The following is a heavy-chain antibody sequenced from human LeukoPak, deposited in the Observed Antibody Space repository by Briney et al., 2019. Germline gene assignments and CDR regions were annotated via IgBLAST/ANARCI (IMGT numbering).Heavy chain of an antibody. CDR3: ARCPYYYGSSGYYYDY. Sequence: PSETLYLTCTVSGGSISSYYWSWIRQPPGKGLEWIGYIYYSGSTNYNPSLKSRVTISVDTSKNQFSLKLSSVTAADTAVHYCARCPYYYGSSGYYYDYWGQGTLVTVSS. D-gene: IGHD3-22*01. J-gene: IGHJ4*02. CDR2: IYYSGST. CDR1: GGSISSYY. V-gene: IGHV4-59*12.